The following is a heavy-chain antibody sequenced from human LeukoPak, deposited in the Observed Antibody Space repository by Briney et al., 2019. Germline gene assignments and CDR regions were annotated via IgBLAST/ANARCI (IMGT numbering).Heavy chain of an antibody. Sequence: SETLSLTCPVSAYSISSGYYWGWTRQPPGKGLEWIGSIYHIGSTYYNPSLKSRITISVDTSKNQFSLKLSSVTAADTAVYYCARLYREGYSYGFPHYFDYWGQGTLVTVSS. CDR3: ARLYREGYSYGFPHYFDY. V-gene: IGHV4-38-2*01. D-gene: IGHD5-18*01. CDR1: AYSISSGYY. J-gene: IGHJ4*02. CDR2: IYHIGST.